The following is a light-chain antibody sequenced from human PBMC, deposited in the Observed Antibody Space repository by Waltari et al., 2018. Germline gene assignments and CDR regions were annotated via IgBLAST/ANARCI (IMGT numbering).Light chain of an antibody. CDR2: GDY. CDR3: QSYDNDNVV. CDR1: SGSIGSSY. V-gene: IGLV6-57*03. J-gene: IGLJ3*02. Sequence: NFILTQTHSVSESPGKTVTISCTRSSGSIGSSYVQWYPQRPGSAPTTVIYGDYQRPSGVPERFSGSIDSSSNSAYVTISGLKPEDEADYYCQSYDNDNVVFGGGTRLTVL.